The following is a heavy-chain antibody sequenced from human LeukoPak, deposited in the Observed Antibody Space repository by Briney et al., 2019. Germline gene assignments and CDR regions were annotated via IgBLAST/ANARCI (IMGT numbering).Heavy chain of an antibody. V-gene: IGHV4-4*02. Sequence: SGTLSLTCGVSVGSISSGNWWSCVRQSPKKGLEWIGEIHHNGTRNYNPSLKSRVTISADTFQNHFSLIVTSLTAADTAVYYCATAPILRGEGGEHYRCGMDVWGQGTTVIVSS. J-gene: IGHJ6*02. CDR2: IHHNGTR. CDR1: VGSISSGNW. D-gene: IGHD2-2*02. CDR3: ATAPILRGEGGEHYRCGMDV.